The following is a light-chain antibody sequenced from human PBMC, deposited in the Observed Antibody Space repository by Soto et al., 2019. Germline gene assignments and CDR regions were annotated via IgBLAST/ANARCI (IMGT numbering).Light chain of an antibody. CDR2: EVS. CDR3: NSYAGTITRFV. J-gene: IGLJ1*01. V-gene: IGLV2-14*01. CDR1: SSDVGAYKY. Sequence: QSALTQPASVSGSPGQSVTISCTGTSSDVGAYKYVSLYQQHPGKAPKFMIYEVSNRPSGVANRFSGSKSGNTASLTISGLQADDEADYYCNSYAGTITRFVFGTGTKVTVL.